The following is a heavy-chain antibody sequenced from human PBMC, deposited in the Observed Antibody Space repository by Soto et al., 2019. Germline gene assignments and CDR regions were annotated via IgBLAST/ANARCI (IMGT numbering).Heavy chain of an antibody. J-gene: IGHJ6*02. D-gene: IGHD6-6*01. CDR2: INAGNGNT. CDR1: GYTFTSYA. V-gene: IGHV1-3*01. Sequence: QVQLVQSGAEVKKPGASVKVSCKASGYTFTSYAMHWVRQAPGQRLEWMGGINAGNGNTKYSQKFQGRVTITRDKSASTAYMERGSLRSEDTAVYYGASREGSSTPYFYYYGIDVGGQGTTVTVCS. CDR3: ASREGSSTPYFYYYGIDV.